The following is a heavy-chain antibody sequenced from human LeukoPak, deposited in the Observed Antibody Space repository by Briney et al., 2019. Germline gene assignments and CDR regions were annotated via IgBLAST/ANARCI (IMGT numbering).Heavy chain of an antibody. CDR3: ARDLTYYDILTGQFDY. V-gene: IGHV3-7*01. J-gene: IGHJ4*02. D-gene: IGHD3-9*01. CDR1: GFTSSSYW. Sequence: GGSLRLSCAASGFTSSSYWMSWVRQAPGKGLEWVANIKQDGSEKYYVDSVKGRFTISRDNAKNSLYLQMNSLRAEDTAVYYCARDLTYYDILTGQFDYWGQGTLVTVSS. CDR2: IKQDGSEK.